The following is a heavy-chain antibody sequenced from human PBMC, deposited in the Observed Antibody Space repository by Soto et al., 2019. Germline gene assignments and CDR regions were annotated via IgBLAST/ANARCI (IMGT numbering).Heavy chain of an antibody. CDR1: GGSISSGGYY. CDR3: ARGRYSSGWYGWFDP. J-gene: IGHJ5*02. V-gene: IGHV4-31*03. D-gene: IGHD6-19*01. Sequence: SETLSLTCTVSGGSISSGGYYWSWIRQHPGKGLEWIGYIYYSGSTYYNPSLKSRVTISVDTSKNQFSLKLSSVTAADTAVYYCARGRYSSGWYGWFDPWGQGTLVTVSS. CDR2: IYYSGST.